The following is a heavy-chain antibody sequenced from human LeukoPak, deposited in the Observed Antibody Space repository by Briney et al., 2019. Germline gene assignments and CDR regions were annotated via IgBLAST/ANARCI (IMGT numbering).Heavy chain of an antibody. V-gene: IGHV3-7*01. CDR2: IKQDGSEK. CDR1: GFTFSSYW. J-gene: IGHJ3*02. CDR3: ARSGSYYYDAFDI. Sequence: GGSLRLSCAASGFTFSSYWMSWVRQAPGKGLEWVANIKQDGSEKYYVDSVKGRFTISIDNAKNSLYLQMNSLRAEDTAVYYCARSGSYYYDAFDIWGQGTMVTVSS. D-gene: IGHD1-26*01.